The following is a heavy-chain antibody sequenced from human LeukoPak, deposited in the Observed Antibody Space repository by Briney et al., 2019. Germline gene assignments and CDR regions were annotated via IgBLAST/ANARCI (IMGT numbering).Heavy chain of an antibody. J-gene: IGHJ4*02. Sequence: SETLSLTCSVSGGSLSSHYWSWIRQPPGKGLELIGHIHDTGSTFYNPSLRGRVTISLDTSNNQFSLKLTSMTAADAAVYYCARFSSGCSTSSCYLTYWGQGTLVTVS. CDR1: GGSLSSHY. CDR3: ARFSSGCSTSSCYLTY. V-gene: IGHV4-59*11. D-gene: IGHD2-2*01. CDR2: IHDTGST.